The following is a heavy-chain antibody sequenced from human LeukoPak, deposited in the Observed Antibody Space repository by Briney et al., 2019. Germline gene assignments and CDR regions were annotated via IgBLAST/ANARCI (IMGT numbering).Heavy chain of an antibody. Sequence: PSETLSLTCTVSGGSISSYYWNWIRQPPGKGLEWIGYIYYSGSTNYNPSLKSRVTISVDTSKNQFSLKLSSVTAADTAVYYCARASSPRSRASGATTAFDYWGQGTLVTVSS. CDR1: GGSISSYY. J-gene: IGHJ4*02. D-gene: IGHD1-26*01. CDR3: ARASSPRSRASGATTAFDY. CDR2: IYYSGST. V-gene: IGHV4-59*01.